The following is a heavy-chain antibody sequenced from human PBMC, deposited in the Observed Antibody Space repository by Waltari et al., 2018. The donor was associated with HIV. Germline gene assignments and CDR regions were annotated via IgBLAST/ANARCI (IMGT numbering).Heavy chain of an antibody. V-gene: IGHV1-3*01. D-gene: IGHD3-16*01. CDR1: GSTFTNYA. CDR2: INAGNGYR. CDR3: ARGGYDRGDFDY. J-gene: IGHJ4*02. Sequence: QVQLVQSGAEVKKPGASVKVSCKASGSTFTNYAIHWVRQAPGQRLEWMGGINAGNGYRKYPQRFQGRVTITRDTSASTAYMELSSLRPEDTAVYYCARGGYDRGDFDYWGQGTLVTVSS.